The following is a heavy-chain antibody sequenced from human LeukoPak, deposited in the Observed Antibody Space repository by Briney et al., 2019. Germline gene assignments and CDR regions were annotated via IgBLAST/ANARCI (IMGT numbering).Heavy chain of an antibody. J-gene: IGHJ4*02. CDR3: ARAGSGSGWYFDY. D-gene: IGHD6-19*01. CDR2: ISPYNGNT. V-gene: IGHV1-18*01. CDR1: GYDFTSVG. Sequence: GASVKVSCKASGYDFTSVGITWVRQAPGQGLEWMGWISPYNGNTRYLQKLQGRVTMTTDTSTSTAYMELRSLRFDDTALYYCARAGSGSGWYFDYWGQGTLVTVSS.